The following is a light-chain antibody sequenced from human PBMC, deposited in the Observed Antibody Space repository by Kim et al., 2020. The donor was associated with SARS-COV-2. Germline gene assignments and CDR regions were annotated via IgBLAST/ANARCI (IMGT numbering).Light chain of an antibody. CDR3: QTWGTAIDVV. Sequence: QPVLTQSPSASASLGASVKLTCILSSGHSSYTIAWHQQQPEKGPRYLMKLNSDGSHKRGAGIPDRFSGSSSGAERYLTISSLQSEGEADYYCQTWGTAIDVVFGGGTQLTVL. CDR1: SGHSSYT. CDR2: LNSDGSH. V-gene: IGLV4-69*01. J-gene: IGLJ2*01.